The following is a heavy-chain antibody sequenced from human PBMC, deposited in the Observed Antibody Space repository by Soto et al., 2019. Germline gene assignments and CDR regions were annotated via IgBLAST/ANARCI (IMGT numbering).Heavy chain of an antibody. V-gene: IGHV3-21*02. J-gene: IGHJ4*02. CDR1: GFTFSTYT. CDR2: ISSDTSYI. D-gene: IGHD3-22*01. Sequence: EVQLVESGGGLVKPGGSLRLSCAASGFTFSTYTMNWVRQAPGKGLEWVSSISSDTSYIYYADSAKGRFTISRDNADNSLYLQMNSLRVGDTAVYSCARRAGSRDTDNGGYSTFDSWGQGTLISVSS. CDR3: ARRAGSRDTDNGGYSTFDS.